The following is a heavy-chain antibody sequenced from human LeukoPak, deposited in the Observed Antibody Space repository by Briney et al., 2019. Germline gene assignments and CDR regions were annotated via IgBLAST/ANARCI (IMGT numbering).Heavy chain of an antibody. CDR1: RFTFSSYW. CDR2: ISPDGSTT. V-gene: IGHV3-74*01. D-gene: IGHD4-17*01. J-gene: IGHJ6*03. CDR3: AKVLYGDYYMDV. Sequence: GGSLRLSCVASRFTFSSYWMHWVRQDPGKGLVWVSYISPDGSTTRYADSVKGRFTISRDNAKNTLYLQMNSLRVEDTAVYYCAKVLYGDYYMDVWGKGTTVTVSS.